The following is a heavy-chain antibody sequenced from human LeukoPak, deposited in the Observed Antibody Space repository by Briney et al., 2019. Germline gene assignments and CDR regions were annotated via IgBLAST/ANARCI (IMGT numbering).Heavy chain of an antibody. CDR3: ARTREQWQVLDY. CDR1: GLSFGSCG. Sequence: GGSLRLSCAASGLSFGSCGMHWVRQAPGKGLEWVAVISHEGSSQYYGDSVKGRFTISRDNSKNMVYLQLNSLRVEDTAVYYCARTREQWQVLDYWGQGTLVTVSS. D-gene: IGHD6-19*01. J-gene: IGHJ4*02. CDR2: ISHEGSSQ. V-gene: IGHV3-30*03.